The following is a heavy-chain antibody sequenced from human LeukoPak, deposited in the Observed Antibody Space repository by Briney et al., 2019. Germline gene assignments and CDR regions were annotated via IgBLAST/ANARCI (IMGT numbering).Heavy chain of an antibody. D-gene: IGHD3-22*01. V-gene: IGHV3-49*03. CDR1: GFTFGDYA. CDR2: IRSKAYGGTT. J-gene: IGHJ4*02. Sequence: GGSLRLSCTASGFTFGDYAMSWFRQAPGKGLEWVGFIRSKAYGGTTEYAASVKGRFTISRDDSKSIAYLQMNSLKTEDTAVYYCTRDSDYYDSSGYYSTSHFDYCGQGTLVTVSS. CDR3: TRDSDYYDSSGYYSTSHFDY.